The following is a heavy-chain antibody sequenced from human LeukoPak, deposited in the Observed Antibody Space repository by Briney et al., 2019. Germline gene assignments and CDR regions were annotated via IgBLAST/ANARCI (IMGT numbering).Heavy chain of an antibody. V-gene: IGHV4-4*02. Sequence: SGTLSLTCAVSGGSISSSNWWSWVRQPPGKGLEWIGEIYHSGSTNYNPSLKSRVTISVDKSKNQFSLKLSSVTAADTAVYYCARDGKIVVVPAAPGGWFDPWGQGTLVTVSS. J-gene: IGHJ5*02. CDR1: GGSISSSNW. D-gene: IGHD2-2*01. CDR2: IYHSGST. CDR3: ARDGKIVVVPAAPGGWFDP.